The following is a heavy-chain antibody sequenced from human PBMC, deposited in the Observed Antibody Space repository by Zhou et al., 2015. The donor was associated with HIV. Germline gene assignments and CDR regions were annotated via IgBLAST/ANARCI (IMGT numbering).Heavy chain of an antibody. D-gene: IGHD3-9*01. J-gene: IGHJ6*02. CDR3: ARWADRGNFDWLLFVYGMDV. Sequence: QVQLVQSGAEVKKPGASVKVSCKASGYTFTSYGISWVRQAPGQGLEWMGWISAYNGNTNYAQKLQGRVTMTTDTSTSTAYMELRSLRSDDTAVYYCARWADRGNFDWLLFVYGMDVWGQGTTVTVSS. CDR2: ISAYNGNT. CDR1: GYTFTSYG. V-gene: IGHV1-18*01.